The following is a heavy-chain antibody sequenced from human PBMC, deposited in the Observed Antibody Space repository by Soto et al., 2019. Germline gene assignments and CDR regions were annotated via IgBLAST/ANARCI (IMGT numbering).Heavy chain of an antibody. J-gene: IGHJ6*02. CDR3: ARVVRVVGATAFYYYYGMDV. CDR1: GFTFSSYW. D-gene: IGHD1-26*01. Sequence: PGGSLRLSCAASGFTFSSYWMSWVRQAPGKGLEWVANIKQDGSEKYYVDSVKGRFTISRDNAKNSLYLQMNSLRAEDTAVYYCARVVRVVGATAFYYYYGMDVWGHGTTVTVSS. V-gene: IGHV3-7*03. CDR2: IKQDGSEK.